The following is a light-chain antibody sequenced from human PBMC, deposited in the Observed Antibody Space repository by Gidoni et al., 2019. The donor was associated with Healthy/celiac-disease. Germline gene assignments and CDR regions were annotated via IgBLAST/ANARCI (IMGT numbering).Light chain of an antibody. CDR3: QQYGSSPP. J-gene: IGKJ3*01. Sequence: EIVLTQSPGTLSLSPGERATFSCRASQSVSSSYLAWYQQKPGQAPRLLIDGASSRATGIPDRFSGSGSGTDFTLTISRLEPEDFAVYYCQQYGSSPPFGPGTKVDIK. CDR1: QSVSSSY. V-gene: IGKV3-20*01. CDR2: GAS.